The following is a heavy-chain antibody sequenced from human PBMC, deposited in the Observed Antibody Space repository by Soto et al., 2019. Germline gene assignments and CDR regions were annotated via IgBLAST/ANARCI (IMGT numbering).Heavy chain of an antibody. Sequence: QVQLQESGPGLVKPSQTLSLTCTVSGGSISSGGYYWSWIRQHPGKGLEWIGYIYYSGSTYYNPSLKSLVTISVDTSKNQFSLKLSSVTAADTAVYYCARLTFGDREVVYYYMDVWGKGTTVTVSS. D-gene: IGHD4-17*01. V-gene: IGHV4-31*01. CDR2: IYYSGST. CDR1: GGSISSGGYY. J-gene: IGHJ6*03. CDR3: ARLTFGDREVVYYYMDV.